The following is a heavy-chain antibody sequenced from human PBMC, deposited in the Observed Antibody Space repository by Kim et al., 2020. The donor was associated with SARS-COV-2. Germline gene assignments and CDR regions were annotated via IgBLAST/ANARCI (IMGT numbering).Heavy chain of an antibody. D-gene: IGHD3-10*01. CDR2: LSLDTVQI. CDR1: GIRFDDNA. V-gene: IGHV3-9*01. CDR3: TKDKVPGGADY. J-gene: IGHJ4*02. Sequence: GGSLRLSCAASGIRFDDNAVHWVRQAPGKGLEWVSSLSLDTVQIAYADSVKGRFTISRDNAKDSVYLQMNNLRVEDTALYYCTKDKVPGGADYWCRRTLVIVSS.